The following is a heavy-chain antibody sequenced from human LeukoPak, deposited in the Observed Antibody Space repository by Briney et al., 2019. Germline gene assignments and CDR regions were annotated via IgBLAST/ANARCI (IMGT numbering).Heavy chain of an antibody. V-gene: IGHV4-39*07. Sequence: WVRQPPGKGLEWIGSIYYSGSTYYNPSLESRVTISVDTSKNQFSLKLSSVTAADTAVYYCARVLGYGVIGYWGQGTLVTVSS. J-gene: IGHJ4*02. CDR2: IYYSGST. CDR3: ARVLGYGVIGY. D-gene: IGHD5-12*01.